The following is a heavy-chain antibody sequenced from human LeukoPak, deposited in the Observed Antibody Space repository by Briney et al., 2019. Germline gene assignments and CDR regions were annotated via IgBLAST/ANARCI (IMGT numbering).Heavy chain of an antibody. CDR2: ISSSSSYI. CDR1: GFTFSSYS. V-gene: IGHV3-21*01. J-gene: IGHJ6*04. Sequence: PGGSLRLSCAASGFTFSSYSMNWVRQAPGKGLEWVSSISSSSSYIYYADSVKGRFTISRDNSENTLYLQMNSLRAEDTAVYYCAELGITMIGGVWGKGTTVTISS. CDR3: AELGITMIGGV. D-gene: IGHD3-10*02.